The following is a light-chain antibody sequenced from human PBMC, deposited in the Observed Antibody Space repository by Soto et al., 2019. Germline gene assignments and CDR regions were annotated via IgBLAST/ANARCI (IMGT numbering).Light chain of an antibody. J-gene: IGLJ2*01. CDR1: SSNIGSGYD. Sequence: QSVLTQPPSVSGAPGQRVTISCTGSSSNIGSGYDVHWYQQLPGTAPNLLIYGNSNRPSGVPDRFSGSKSGTSASLAITGLQAEDDADYYCQSYDSSLSGVVFGAGTQLTVL. CDR3: QSYDSSLSGVV. V-gene: IGLV1-40*01. CDR2: GNS.